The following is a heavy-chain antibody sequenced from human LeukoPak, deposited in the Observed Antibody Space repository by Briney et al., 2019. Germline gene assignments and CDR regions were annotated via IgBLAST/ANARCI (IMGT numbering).Heavy chain of an antibody. D-gene: IGHD3-9*01. CDR1: GYTFNNYD. Sequence: GASVKVSCKASGYTFNNYDISWVRQAPGQGLEWMGWVTSYNGDTNYAQKFQGRVTMSTDASTSTAYMELRGLRFDDTAIYYCAKDWHILTGRNCFDPWGQGTLVTVSS. J-gene: IGHJ5*02. CDR3: AKDWHILTGRNCFDP. V-gene: IGHV1-18*01. CDR2: VTSYNGDT.